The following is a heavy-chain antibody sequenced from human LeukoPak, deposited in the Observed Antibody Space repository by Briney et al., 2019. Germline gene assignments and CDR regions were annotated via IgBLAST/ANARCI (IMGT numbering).Heavy chain of an antibody. CDR3: AELGITMIGGV. D-gene: IGHD3-10*02. J-gene: IGHJ6*04. CDR2: ISSSGSTI. Sequence: PGGSLRLSCAASGFTFSTYAMTWVRQAPGKGLEWVSYISSSGSTIYYADSVKGRFTISRDNAKNSLYLQMNSLRAEDTAVYYCAELGITMIGGVWGKGTTVTISS. V-gene: IGHV3-48*03. CDR1: GFTFSTYA.